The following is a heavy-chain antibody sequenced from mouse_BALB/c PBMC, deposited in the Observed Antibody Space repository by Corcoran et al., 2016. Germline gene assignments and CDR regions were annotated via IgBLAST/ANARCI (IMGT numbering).Heavy chain of an antibody. CDR1: GYTFTSYV. CDR3: ARLYPGIAMDY. J-gene: IGHJ4*01. V-gene: IGHV1S136*01. CDR2: INPYNDGT. Sequence: EVQLQWSGPELVKPGASVKMSCKAYGYTFTSYVMHWVKQTPGQGLEWIGYINPYNDGTKYNEKFKGKATLTADKSSSTAYMELSSLTSEDSAVYYCARLYPGIAMDYLGQGTSVTVSS.